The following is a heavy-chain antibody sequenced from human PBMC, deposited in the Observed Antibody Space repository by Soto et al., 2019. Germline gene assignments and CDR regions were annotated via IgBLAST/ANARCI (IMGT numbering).Heavy chain of an antibody. CDR1: GFTFTNYP. J-gene: IGHJ4*02. Sequence: EVQLLESGGGLVQPGGSLRLSFAASGFTFTNYPMSWVRQAPGKGLEWVSTVSLSGGSTYYADSVKGRFTISSDSSKNTLYLQMNSLRAEDTAVYFCARRSSGSPAYYFDYWGQGTLVTVSS. CDR2: VSLSGGST. D-gene: IGHD6-25*01. CDR3: ARRSSGSPAYYFDY. V-gene: IGHV3-23*01.